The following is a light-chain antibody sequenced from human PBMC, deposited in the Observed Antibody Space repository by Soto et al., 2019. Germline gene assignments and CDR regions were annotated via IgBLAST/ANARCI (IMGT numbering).Light chain of an antibody. CDR2: KAS. Sequence: DIQMTQSPSTLSASVGDRVTITCRASQSISSWLAWYQQKAGKAPKLLIYKASSLESGVPSRFSGSGSGTEFTLTISSLQPDDSATYYCQQYNSYSGTFGQGTKVEIK. CDR3: QQYNSYSGT. V-gene: IGKV1-5*03. J-gene: IGKJ1*01. CDR1: QSISSW.